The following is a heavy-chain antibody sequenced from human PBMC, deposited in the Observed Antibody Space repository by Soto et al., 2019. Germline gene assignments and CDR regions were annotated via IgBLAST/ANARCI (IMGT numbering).Heavy chain of an antibody. V-gene: IGHV3-48*01. CDR2: ISSSSSTI. CDR3: ARKGVAYEYCFDY. CDR1: GFTFSSYS. Sequence: EVQLVESGGGLVQPGGSLRLSCAASGFTFSSYSMNWVRQAPGKGLEWVSYISSSSSTIYYADSVKGRFTISRDNAKTSLYLQMKSLTAEDTAVYYCARKGVAYEYCFDYGGQGTLVTVSS. D-gene: IGHD5-12*01. J-gene: IGHJ4*02.